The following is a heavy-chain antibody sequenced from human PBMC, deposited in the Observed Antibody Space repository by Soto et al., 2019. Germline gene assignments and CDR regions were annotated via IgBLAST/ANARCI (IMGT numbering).Heavy chain of an antibody. V-gene: IGHV3-74*01. CDR2: INSDGSST. CDR1: GFTFSSYW. J-gene: IGHJ5*02. D-gene: IGHD2-21*01. Sequence: EVQLVESGGGLVQPGGSLRLSCAASGFTFSSYWMHWVRQAPVKGLVWVSRINSDGSSTSYADSVKGRFTISRDNAKNKLYRQRNSLRAEDTAVYYCARDPVVSRNWFDPWGQGTRVTVSS. CDR3: ARDPVVSRNWFDP.